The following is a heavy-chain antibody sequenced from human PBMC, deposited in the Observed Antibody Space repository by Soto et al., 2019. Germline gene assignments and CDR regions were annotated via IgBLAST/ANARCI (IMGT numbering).Heavy chain of an antibody. D-gene: IGHD2-15*01. CDR3: ARDDCNGGSCDGGHYLDL. CDR2: ISPKFGRT. CDR1: DYIFLAYG. J-gene: IGHJ2*01. Sequence: QVQLVQSGPEVKKAGASVKVSCTAPTDYIFLAYGFDWVRQAPGQGLEWMGWISPKFGRTNYARTSQDRFTMTTDVSTNSVSMELRDLRSDDTAVSYCARDDCNGGSCDGGHYLDLWGRGTPISVSS. V-gene: IGHV1-18*01.